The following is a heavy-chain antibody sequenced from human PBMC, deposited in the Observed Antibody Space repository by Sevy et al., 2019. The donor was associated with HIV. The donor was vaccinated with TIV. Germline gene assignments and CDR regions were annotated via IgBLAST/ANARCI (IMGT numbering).Heavy chain of an antibody. Sequence: ASVKVSCKASGGTFSSYAISWVRQAPGQGLEWMGGIIPIFGTANYAQKFQGRVTITADESTSTAYMELSSLRSEDTAVYYCARRFGESRRIYGMDVWGQGTTVTVSS. CDR1: GGTFSSYA. D-gene: IGHD3-10*01. V-gene: IGHV1-69*13. J-gene: IGHJ6*02. CDR2: IIPIFGTA. CDR3: ARRFGESRRIYGMDV.